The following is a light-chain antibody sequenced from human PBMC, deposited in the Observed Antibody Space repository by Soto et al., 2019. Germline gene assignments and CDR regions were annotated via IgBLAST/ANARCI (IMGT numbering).Light chain of an antibody. Sequence: VLTQSPATLSLSPGERATLSCRASQSVSSSLAWYQQKPGQAPRLLIYGASNGATGIPARFSGSGSGTDFTLTISSLEPEDFAVYYCQQRSSWPPGFTFGPGTRVDIK. CDR3: QQRSSWPPGFT. V-gene: IGKV3-11*01. CDR1: QSVSSS. J-gene: IGKJ3*01. CDR2: GAS.